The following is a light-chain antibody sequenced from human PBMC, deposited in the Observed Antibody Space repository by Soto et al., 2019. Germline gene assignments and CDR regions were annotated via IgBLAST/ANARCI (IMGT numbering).Light chain of an antibody. CDR3: QQYGSSPTWT. CDR1: QSVSKNY. Sequence: ESVLTQSPGTLSLSPGERATLSCRASQSVSKNYLAWYQQKPGQAPRLLISGASTRATGIPDRFSGSGSGTDFTLTISRQEPEDAAVYYCQQYGSSPTWTFGQGTKVEIK. J-gene: IGKJ1*01. V-gene: IGKV3-20*01. CDR2: GAS.